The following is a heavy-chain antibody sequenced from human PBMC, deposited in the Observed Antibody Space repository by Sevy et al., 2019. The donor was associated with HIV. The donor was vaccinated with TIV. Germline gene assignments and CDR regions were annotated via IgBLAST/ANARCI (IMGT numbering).Heavy chain of an antibody. V-gene: IGHV3-30-3*01. Sequence: GGSLRLSCAASGFTFSSYAMHWVRQAPGKGLEWVAVISYDGSNKYYADSVKGRFTISRDNSKNTLYLQMNSLRAGDTAVYYCARARFGELLSDDAFDIWGQGTMVTVSS. D-gene: IGHD3-10*01. CDR3: ARARFGELLSDDAFDI. J-gene: IGHJ3*02. CDR2: ISYDGSNK. CDR1: GFTFSSYA.